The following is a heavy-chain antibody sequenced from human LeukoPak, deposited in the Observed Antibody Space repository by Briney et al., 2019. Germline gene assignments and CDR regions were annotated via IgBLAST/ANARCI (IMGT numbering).Heavy chain of an antibody. CDR1: GFTFCSYA. J-gene: IGHJ6*02. CDR2: ICSNGGIT. V-gene: IGHV3-64*01. CDR3: PRWRVQPFLEWSPSVTYGMDV. Sequence: GGSLRLSCAASGFTFCSYAMHWVRQAPGEGLEYVSAICSNGGITYYAHSVKGRFTISRDNSKNTLSLQMGSLRAEDMAEYYCPRWRVQPFLEWSPSVTYGMDVWGQGTTVTVSS. D-gene: IGHD3-3*02.